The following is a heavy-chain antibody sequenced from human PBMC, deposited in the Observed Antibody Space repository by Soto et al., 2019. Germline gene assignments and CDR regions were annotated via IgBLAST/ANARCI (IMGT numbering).Heavy chain of an antibody. CDR1: GYSITSYW. CDR2: IDPSDSYT. V-gene: IGHV5-10-1*01. D-gene: IGHD6-6*01. J-gene: IGHJ6*02. CDR3: ARHIAARPLDYYSGMDV. Sequence: GESLKISCKGSGYSITSYWISWVRQMPGKGLEWMGRIDPSDSYTNYSPSFQGHVTISTDKSISTACLQWSSLKASDTAMYYCARHIAARPLDYYSGMDVWGQGTTVTVSS.